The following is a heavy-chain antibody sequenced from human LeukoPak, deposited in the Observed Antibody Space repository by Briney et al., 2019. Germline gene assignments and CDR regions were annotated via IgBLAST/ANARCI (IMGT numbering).Heavy chain of an antibody. J-gene: IGHJ6*03. V-gene: IGHV1-18*01. D-gene: IGHD3-10*02. Sequence: ASVKVSCKASGYTFTSYGISWVRQAPGQGLEWMGWISAYNGNTNYAQKLQGRVTMTTDTSTSTAYMELRSLRSDDTAVYYCARVEAMFRERGYYYYYYMDVWGKGTTVTVSS. CDR1: GYTFTSYG. CDR2: ISAYNGNT. CDR3: ARVEAMFRERGYYYYYYMDV.